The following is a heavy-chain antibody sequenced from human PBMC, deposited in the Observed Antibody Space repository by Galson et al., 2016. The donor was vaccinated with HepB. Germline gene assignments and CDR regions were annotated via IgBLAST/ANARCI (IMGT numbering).Heavy chain of an antibody. J-gene: IGHJ4*02. CDR3: AKDSGSMIVVATTLDY. Sequence: SLRLSCAASGFTFSRYAMSWVRQAPGKGLEWVSGISGSGGNTYYADSVKGRFTISRDNSKNTLYLKMNSLRAEDTAVYYCAKDSGSMIVVATTLDYWGQGTLVTVSS. CDR2: ISGSGGNT. D-gene: IGHD3-22*01. V-gene: IGHV3-23*01. CDR1: GFTFSRYA.